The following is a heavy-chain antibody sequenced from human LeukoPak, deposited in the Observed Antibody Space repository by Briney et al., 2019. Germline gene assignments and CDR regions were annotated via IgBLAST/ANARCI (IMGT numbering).Heavy chain of an antibody. J-gene: IGHJ4*02. CDR2: IYPGDSDT. CDR1: GYSFTSSW. Sequence: GEPLNISCKGSGYSFTSSWIGWVRQMPGKGLEWMGIIYPGDSDTRYSPSFQGQVTISADKSISTAYLQWSSLKASDTAMYYCARTTYGDYVDYFDYWGQGTLVTVSS. CDR3: ARTTYGDYVDYFDY. D-gene: IGHD4-17*01. V-gene: IGHV5-51*01.